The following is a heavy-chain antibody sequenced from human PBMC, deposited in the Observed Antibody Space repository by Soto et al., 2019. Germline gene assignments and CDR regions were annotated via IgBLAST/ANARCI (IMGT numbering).Heavy chain of an antibody. CDR2: IYHSGST. D-gene: IGHD3-10*01. V-gene: IGHV4-30-2*01. CDR1: GGSISSGGDS. J-gene: IGHJ4*02. CDR3: ARENNVLPGGYFDY. Sequence: QLQLQESGSGLVKPSQTLSLTCAVSGGSISSGGDSWSWIRQPPGKGQEWIGYIYHSGSTYYNPSHKSRVTISVDRSKNQFSPKLSSVTAADTAVYYCARENNVLPGGYFDYWGQGTLVTVSS.